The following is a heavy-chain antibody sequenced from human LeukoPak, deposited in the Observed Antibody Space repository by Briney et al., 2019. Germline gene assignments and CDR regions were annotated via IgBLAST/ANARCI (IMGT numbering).Heavy chain of an antibody. D-gene: IGHD5-18*01. CDR1: GFTFSSYW. V-gene: IGHV3-74*01. CDR3: ARVLGYSYGLGFDY. CDR2: INSDGSST. J-gene: IGHJ4*02. Sequence: GGTLRLSCAASGFTFSSYWMHWVRQAPGKGLVGVSRINSDGSSTSYADSVKGRFTISRDNAKNTLYLQMNSLRAEDTAVYYCARVLGYSYGLGFDYWGEGTLVTVSS.